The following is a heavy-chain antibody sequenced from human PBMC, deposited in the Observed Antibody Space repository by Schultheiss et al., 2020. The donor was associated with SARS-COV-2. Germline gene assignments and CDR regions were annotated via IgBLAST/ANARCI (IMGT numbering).Heavy chain of an antibody. D-gene: IGHD2-21*02. CDR3: ARGEGDYSYYYYMDV. Sequence: ASVKVSCKASGYTFTSYGISWVRQAPGQGLEWMGWISAYNGNTNYAQKLQGRVTMTTDTSTSTAYMELSSLRSEDTAVYYCARGEGDYSYYYYMDVWGKGTTVTVSS. J-gene: IGHJ6*03. CDR2: ISAYNGNT. CDR1: GYTFTSYG. V-gene: IGHV1-18*04.